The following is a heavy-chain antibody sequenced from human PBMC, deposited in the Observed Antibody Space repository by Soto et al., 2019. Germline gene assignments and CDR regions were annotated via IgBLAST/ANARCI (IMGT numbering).Heavy chain of an antibody. Sequence: ESGGGVVQPGRSLRLSCAASGFTFSSYGMHWVRQAPGKGLEWVAVISYDGSNKYYADSVKGRFTISRDNSKNTLYLQMNSLRAEDTAVYYCAKDSRLRYPYYYYGMDVWGQGTTVTVSS. V-gene: IGHV3-30*18. J-gene: IGHJ6*02. CDR1: GFTFSSYG. D-gene: IGHD3-9*01. CDR3: AKDSRLRYPYYYYGMDV. CDR2: ISYDGSNK.